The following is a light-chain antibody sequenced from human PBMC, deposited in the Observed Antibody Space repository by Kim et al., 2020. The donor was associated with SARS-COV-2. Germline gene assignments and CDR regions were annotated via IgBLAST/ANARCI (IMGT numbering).Light chain of an antibody. V-gene: IGKV1-16*01. Sequence: ASVGERVALTGRASQGISNSLVWLQQKPGTAPKSLIYGASSLQSGVPSRFSGSGSGTDFNLTISRLQPEDFATYYCQQYNSYPRTFGQGTKVDIK. CDR1: QGISNS. CDR2: GAS. CDR3: QQYNSYPRT. J-gene: IGKJ1*01.